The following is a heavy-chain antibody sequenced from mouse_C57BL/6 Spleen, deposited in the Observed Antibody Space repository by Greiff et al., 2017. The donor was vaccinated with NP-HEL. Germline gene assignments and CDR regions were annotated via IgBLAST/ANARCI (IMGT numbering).Heavy chain of an antibody. Sequence: EVHLVESGGGLVKPGGSLKLSCAASGFTFSDYGMHWVRQAPEKGLEWVAYISSGSSTIYYADTVKGRFTISRDNAKNTLFLQMTSLRSEDTAMYYCARRENWDWYFDVWGTGTTVTVSS. CDR1: GFTFSDYG. CDR2: ISSGSSTI. CDR3: ARRENWDWYFDV. D-gene: IGHD4-1*01. V-gene: IGHV5-17*01. J-gene: IGHJ1*03.